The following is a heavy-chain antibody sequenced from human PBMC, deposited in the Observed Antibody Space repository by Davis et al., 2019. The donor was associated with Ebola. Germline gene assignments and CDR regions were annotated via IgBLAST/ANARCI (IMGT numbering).Heavy chain of an antibody. D-gene: IGHD3-10*01. CDR3: VRHESAMLQGIIWFDP. CDR1: GDSVSSNSAA. V-gene: IGHV6-1*01. Sequence: SETLSLTCAISGDSVSSNSAAWNWIRQSPSRGLEWLGRTYYRSKWYNDYAVSVKSRITINPDTSKNQFSLQLTSVTAADTAVYYCVRHESAMLQGIIWFDPWGRGTLVDVSS. J-gene: IGHJ5*02. CDR2: TYYRSKWYN.